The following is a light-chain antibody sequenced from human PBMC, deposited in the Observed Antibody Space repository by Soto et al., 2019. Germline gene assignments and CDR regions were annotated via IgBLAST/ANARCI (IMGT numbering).Light chain of an antibody. Sequence: ELVLTQSRGSLPLSPGGRGNLSCRASQSVSNNYLAWYQQKPGQAPRLLIYGASNRATGIPDRFSGSGSGTDFTLTISRLEPEDFAVYYCQQYGSSGTFGQGTKVDIK. V-gene: IGKV3-20*01. CDR2: GAS. CDR3: QQYGSSGT. J-gene: IGKJ1*01. CDR1: QSVSNNY.